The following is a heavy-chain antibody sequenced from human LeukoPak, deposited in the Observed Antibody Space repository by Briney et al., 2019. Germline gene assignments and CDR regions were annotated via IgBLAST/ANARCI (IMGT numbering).Heavy chain of an antibody. CDR2: INPSGGST. V-gene: IGHV1-46*01. CDR3: ASSTELSGYFDY. D-gene: IGHD2-2*01. CDR1: GYTFTGYY. Sequence: ASVKVSCKASGYTFTGYYMHWVRQAPGQGLEWMGIINPSGGSTSYAQRFQGRVTMTRDTSTSTVYMELSSLRSEDTAVYYCASSTELSGYFDYWGQGTLVTVSS. J-gene: IGHJ4*02.